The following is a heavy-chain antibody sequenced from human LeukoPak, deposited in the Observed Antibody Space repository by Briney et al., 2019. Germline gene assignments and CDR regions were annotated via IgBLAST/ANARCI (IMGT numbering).Heavy chain of an antibody. CDR3: ARSPPIAARPIYNWFDP. Sequence: SETLSLTCAVYGVSFSGYYWSWIRQPPGKGLEWIRSIYYSGSTYYNPSLKSRVTISVDTSKNQFSLKLSSVTAADTAVYYCARSPPIAARPIYNWFDPWGQGTLVTVSS. CDR2: IYYSGST. J-gene: IGHJ5*02. D-gene: IGHD6-6*01. V-gene: IGHV4-34*01. CDR1: GVSFSGYY.